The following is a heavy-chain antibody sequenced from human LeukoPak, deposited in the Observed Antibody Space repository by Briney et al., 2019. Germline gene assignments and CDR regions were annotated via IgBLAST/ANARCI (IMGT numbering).Heavy chain of an antibody. CDR3: ARGSSVAGHFDY. J-gene: IGHJ4*02. Sequence: GRSLRLSCAASGFTFSNYGMHCVRQAPGKGLEWVAGISEDGINKYYADSVKVRFTISRDNAKNTLYLQMNSLRAEDTAVYYCARGSSVAGHFDYWGQGTLVTVSS. CDR2: ISEDGINK. D-gene: IGHD6-19*01. V-gene: IGHV3-30*03. CDR1: GFTFSNYG.